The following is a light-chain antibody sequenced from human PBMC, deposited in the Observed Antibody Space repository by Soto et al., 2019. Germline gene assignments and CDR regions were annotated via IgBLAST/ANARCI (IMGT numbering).Light chain of an antibody. Sequence: EIVLTQSPATLSLSPGERATLSCRASQSVSSYLAWYQQKPGQAPRLLIYDASNRATGIPARFSGSGSGTDFTLTISSLEPDAVAVYYCQQRSNPYTFGQGTKLEIK. V-gene: IGKV3-11*01. J-gene: IGKJ2*01. CDR2: DAS. CDR3: QQRSNPYT. CDR1: QSVSSY.